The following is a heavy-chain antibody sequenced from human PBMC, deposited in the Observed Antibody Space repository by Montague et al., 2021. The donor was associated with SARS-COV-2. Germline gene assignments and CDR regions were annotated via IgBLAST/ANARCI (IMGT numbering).Heavy chain of an antibody. V-gene: IGHV4-34*01. CDR2: INHSGST. CDR1: GGSLSGYY. J-gene: IGHJ5*02. Sequence: SETLSLTCDVYGGSLSGYYWAWIRQTPAKGLEWIGEINHSGSTNYNPSLKSRLTISVDTSKKQFSLKLNSMTAADTAVYYCARGADYDFWSGFLRYKWFDPWGRGTPVTVSA. CDR3: ARGADYDFWSGFLRYKWFDP. D-gene: IGHD3-3*01.